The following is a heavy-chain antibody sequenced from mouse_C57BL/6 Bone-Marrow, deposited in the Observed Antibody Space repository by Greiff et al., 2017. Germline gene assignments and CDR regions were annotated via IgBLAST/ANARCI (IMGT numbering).Heavy chain of an antibody. J-gene: IGHJ3*01. V-gene: IGHV5-9-1*02. Sequence: DVHLVESGEGLVKPGGSLKLSCAASGFTFSSYAMSWVRQTPEKRLEWVAYISSGGDYIYYADTVKGRFTISRDNARNTLYLQMSSLKSEDTAMYYCTRDDWDGFAYWGQGTLVTVSA. CDR3: TRDDWDGFAY. CDR2: ISSGGDYI. D-gene: IGHD4-1*01. CDR1: GFTFSSYA.